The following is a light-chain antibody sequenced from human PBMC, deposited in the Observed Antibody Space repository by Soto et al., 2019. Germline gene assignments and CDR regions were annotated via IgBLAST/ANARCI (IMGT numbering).Light chain of an antibody. Sequence: QSVLTQPASVSGSPGQSITISCAGTRNDVGAYDYVSWYQQHPGKAPKLLVYEVTNRPSGVSDRFSGSKSVNTASLTISGLQAEDEADYYCNSYTNSSTVVFGGGTKLTVL. J-gene: IGLJ2*01. CDR2: EVT. V-gene: IGLV2-14*01. CDR1: RNDVGAYDY. CDR3: NSYTNSSTVV.